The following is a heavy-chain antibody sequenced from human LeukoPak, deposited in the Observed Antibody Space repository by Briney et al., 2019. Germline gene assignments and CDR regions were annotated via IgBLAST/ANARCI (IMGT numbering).Heavy chain of an antibody. J-gene: IGHJ4*02. Sequence: QPGGSLRLSCAASGFTFSSYAVSWVRQAPGKGLEWVSAISGSGGSTYYADSVKGRFTISRDNSKNTLYLQMNSLRAEDTAVYYCANKSPYYDSSKIDYWGQGTLVTVSS. D-gene: IGHD3-22*01. CDR1: GFTFSSYA. V-gene: IGHV3-23*01. CDR3: ANKSPYYDSSKIDY. CDR2: ISGSGGST.